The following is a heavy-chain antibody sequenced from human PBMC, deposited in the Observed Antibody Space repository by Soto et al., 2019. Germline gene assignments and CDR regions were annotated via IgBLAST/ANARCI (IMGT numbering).Heavy chain of an antibody. CDR1: GGSFSGYY. D-gene: IGHD5-18*01. V-gene: IGHV4-34*01. CDR3: ASGGTAMALY. Sequence: QVQLQQWGAGLLKPSETLSLTCAVYGGSFSGYYWSWIRQPPGKGLEWIGEINHSGSTNYNPPLKSRVTISVDTSKNQFSLKLSSVTAADTAVYYCASGGTAMALYWGQGTLVTVSS. CDR2: INHSGST. J-gene: IGHJ4*02.